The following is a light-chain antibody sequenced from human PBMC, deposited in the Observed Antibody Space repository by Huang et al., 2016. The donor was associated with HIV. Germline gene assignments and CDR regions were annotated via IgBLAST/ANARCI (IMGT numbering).Light chain of an antibody. J-gene: IGKJ3*01. V-gene: IGKV3-15*01. CDR1: QIVSSH. CDR3: QQYNDFRST. CDR2: AAS. Sequence: ETVMTQSPVTLSGSPGDRASLSCRSSQIVSSHFAWYQQKPGQAPRLLIYAASPRATGFPARFSGSGAVTEFTLTISTLQSEDSEVYYCQQYNDFRSTFGPGTRVEIK.